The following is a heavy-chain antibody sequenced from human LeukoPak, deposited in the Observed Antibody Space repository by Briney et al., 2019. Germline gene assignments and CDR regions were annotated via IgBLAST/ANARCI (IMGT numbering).Heavy chain of an antibody. J-gene: IGHJ4*02. CDR3: ARGGNYDILTGYIFDY. CDR1: GFTFSNYW. Sequence: GGSLRLSCAASGFTFSNYWMSWVRQAPGKGLEWVANIKHDGGDKHYMDSVKGRFTIARDSAKNSLNLQMNSLRAEDTAVYYCARGGNYDILTGYIFDYWGQGTLVTVSS. V-gene: IGHV3-7*03. D-gene: IGHD3-9*01. CDR2: IKHDGGDK.